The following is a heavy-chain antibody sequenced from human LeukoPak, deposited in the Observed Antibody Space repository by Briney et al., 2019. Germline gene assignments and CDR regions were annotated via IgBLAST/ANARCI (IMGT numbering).Heavy chain of an antibody. Sequence: GASVKVSCKASGYIFTSYGISWVRQAPGQGLEWMGWISVYNGNTNYAQKLQGRITMTTDTSTSTAYMELRSLRSDDTAVYYCARGQIPTYYYGSGRYYGMDVWGQGTTVTVSS. D-gene: IGHD3-10*01. CDR1: GYIFTSYG. CDR3: ARGQIPTYYYGSGRYYGMDV. J-gene: IGHJ6*02. CDR2: ISVYNGNT. V-gene: IGHV1-18*01.